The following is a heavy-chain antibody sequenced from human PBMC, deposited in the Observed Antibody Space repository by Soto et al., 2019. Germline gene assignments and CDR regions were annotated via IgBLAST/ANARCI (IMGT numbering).Heavy chain of an antibody. CDR3: ARVSGYYLPDY. CDR1: GYTFTNYA. D-gene: IGHD5-12*01. CDR2: INAGNGNT. Sequence: GASVKVSCKASGYTFTNYAMHWVRQAPGQRLEWMGWINAGNGNTKYSQKFQGRVTITRDTSASTAYMELSSLRSEDTAVYYCARVSGYYLPDYWGQGTQVTVSS. J-gene: IGHJ4*02. V-gene: IGHV1-3*01.